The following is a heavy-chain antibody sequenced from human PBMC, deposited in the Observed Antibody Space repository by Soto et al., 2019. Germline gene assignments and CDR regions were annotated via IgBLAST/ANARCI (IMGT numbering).Heavy chain of an antibody. Sequence: QVHLQESGPGLVKPSETMSLTCTASGASIRNFYWNWVRQFPGKGLEWIGYIYNGESTNYNPSLKRRVTISVDTSKNQFSLKLSSVTVADTAVYYCAQTTGWPGFDYWGHGTLVAVSS. CDR1: GASIRNFY. CDR2: IYNGEST. D-gene: IGHD6-19*01. V-gene: IGHV4-59*01. CDR3: AQTTGWPGFDY. J-gene: IGHJ4*01.